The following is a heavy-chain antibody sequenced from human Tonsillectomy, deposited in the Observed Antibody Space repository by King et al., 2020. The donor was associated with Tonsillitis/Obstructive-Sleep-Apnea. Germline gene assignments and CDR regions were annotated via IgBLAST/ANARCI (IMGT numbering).Heavy chain of an antibody. Sequence: QVQLQQWGAGLLKPSETLSLTCAVYGGSFSNYYWSWIRQPPGKGLEWIGEINPSGRTNYNPSLTRRVTMVLDSSKNQFSLKLNSVTAADTAVYYCARGDILTGYYASTDFDYWGQGTLVTVSS. V-gene: IGHV4-34*01. CDR1: GGSFSNYY. CDR3: ARGDILTGYYASTDFDY. D-gene: IGHD3-9*01. J-gene: IGHJ4*02. CDR2: INPSGRT.